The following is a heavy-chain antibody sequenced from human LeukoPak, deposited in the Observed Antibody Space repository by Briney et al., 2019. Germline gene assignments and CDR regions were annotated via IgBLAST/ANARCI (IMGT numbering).Heavy chain of an antibody. V-gene: IGHV3-74*01. CDR1: GFNFSNYA. J-gene: IGHJ4*02. D-gene: IGHD2-15*01. CDR2: INSDGSSA. CDR3: ASWWSGDY. Sequence: PGGSLRLSCAASGFNFSNYAMTWVRQAPGKGLEWVSHINSDGSSATYADSVKGRFTISRDNAKKTLYLHMNRLRAEDTAMYYCASWWSGDYWGQGTLVTVS.